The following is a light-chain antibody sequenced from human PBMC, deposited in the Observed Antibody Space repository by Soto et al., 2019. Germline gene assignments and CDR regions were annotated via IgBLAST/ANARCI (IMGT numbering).Light chain of an antibody. Sequence: EIVFTQSPGTLSFSPGERATPSCRASQSVSSRLAWYQQKPGQAPRLLISGASSRATGIPDRFSGRGSGTDFTLTISRLEPEDFALYYCQHYVERSPITFGQGTRLEI. CDR1: QSVSSR. CDR3: QHYVERSPIT. J-gene: IGKJ5*01. V-gene: IGKV3-20*01. CDR2: GAS.